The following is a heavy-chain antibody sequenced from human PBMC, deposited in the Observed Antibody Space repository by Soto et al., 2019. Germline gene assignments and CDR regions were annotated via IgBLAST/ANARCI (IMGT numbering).Heavy chain of an antibody. CDR3: ARRWGTYFDF. CDR1: GGSISSYY. Sequence: QVQLQESGPGLVKPSETLSLTCTVSGGSISSYYWSWIRQPPGKGLEWIGYIYYSGSTDYDPSLKSRVNISVDTSKNQFSLKLSSVTAADTSVYYCARRWGTYFDFWGQRTLVTVSS. CDR2: IYYSGST. J-gene: IGHJ4*02. D-gene: IGHD7-27*01. V-gene: IGHV4-59*01.